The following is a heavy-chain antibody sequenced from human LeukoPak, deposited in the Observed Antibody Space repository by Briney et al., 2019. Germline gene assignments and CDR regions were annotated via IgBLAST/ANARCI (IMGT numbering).Heavy chain of an antibody. Sequence: ASLKVSCKASGYTFVDYYLYWVRQAPGQGLEWMGCLNPRSGATNYAQTLQGRVTMTRDTSINTAYMELSRLRSDDTAGYYCARDHGRGSTGDDMPAVWGEGTVVTVSS. J-gene: IGHJ4*02. CDR2: LNPRSGAT. CDR1: GYTFVDYY. CDR3: ARDHGRGSTGDDMPAV. V-gene: IGHV1-2*02. D-gene: IGHD5-12*01.